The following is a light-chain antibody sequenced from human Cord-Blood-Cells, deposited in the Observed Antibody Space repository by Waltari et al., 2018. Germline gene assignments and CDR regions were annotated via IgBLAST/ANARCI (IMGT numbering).Light chain of an antibody. CDR2: DAP. CDR3: QQRSNWPT. Sequence: ELVLKQSPSTLSLSPGERATLACRASQRGSSYLAWYQQKPGQAPRLLIYDAPNRATGTPARFSGSGSGTDVTLTISSLEPEDFAVYYCQQRSNWPTFGPGTKVDIK. CDR1: QRGSSY. J-gene: IGKJ3*01. V-gene: IGKV3-11*01.